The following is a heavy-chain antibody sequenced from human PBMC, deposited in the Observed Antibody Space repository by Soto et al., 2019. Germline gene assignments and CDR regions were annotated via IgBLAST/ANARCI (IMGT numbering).Heavy chain of an antibody. J-gene: IGHJ4*02. CDR2: IYDSGST. D-gene: IGHD6-19*01. Sequence: QLQLQESGSGLVKPSQTLSLTCAVSGGSISSGGYSWSWIRQPPGKRLGWLGYIYDSGSTYHNPPLKSRFTISVDRSKNQFSLKLSSVTAADTAVYYWVRAGGLRAVAVDYWGQGTLVTVSS. V-gene: IGHV4-30-2*01. CDR1: GGSISSGGYS. CDR3: VRAGGLRAVAVDY.